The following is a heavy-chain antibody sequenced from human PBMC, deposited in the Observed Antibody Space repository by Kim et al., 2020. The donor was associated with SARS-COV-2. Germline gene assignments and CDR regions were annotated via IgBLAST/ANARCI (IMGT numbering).Heavy chain of an antibody. D-gene: IGHD2-2*01. CDR3: ARQGATSKYYYYGMDV. J-gene: IGHJ6*02. CDR2: IYYSGST. Sequence: SETLSLTCTVSGGSISSSSYYWGWIRQPPGKGLEWIGSIYYSGSTYYNPSLKSRVTISVDTSKNQFSLKLSSVTAADTAVYYCARQGATSKYYYYGMDVWGQGTTVTVSS. CDR1: GGSISSSSYY. V-gene: IGHV4-39*01.